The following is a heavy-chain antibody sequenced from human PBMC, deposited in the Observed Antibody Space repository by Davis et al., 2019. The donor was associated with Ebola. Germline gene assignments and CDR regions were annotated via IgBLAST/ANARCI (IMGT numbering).Heavy chain of an antibody. CDR2: IYYSGST. J-gene: IGHJ4*02. CDR3: ARSGYYYDSSGYYVDYFDY. Sequence: SETLSLTCTVSGGSISSYYWSWIRQPPGKGLEWLGYIYYSGSTNYNPSLKSRVTISVDTSKNQFSLKLSSVTAADTAVYYCARSGYYYDSSGYYVDYFDYWGQGTLVTVSS. V-gene: IGHV4-59*01. D-gene: IGHD3-22*01. CDR1: GGSISSYY.